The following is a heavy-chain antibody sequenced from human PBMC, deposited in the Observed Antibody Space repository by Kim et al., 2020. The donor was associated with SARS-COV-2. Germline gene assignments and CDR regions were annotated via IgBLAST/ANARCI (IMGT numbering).Heavy chain of an antibody. CDR1: GFTFSDYY. J-gene: IGHJ5*02. V-gene: IGHV3-11*01. Sequence: GGSLRLSCAASGFTFSDYYMSWIRQAPGKGLEWVSYISSSGSTIYYADSVKGRFTISRDNAKNSLYLQMNSLRAEDTAVYYCASADFEYRFDPWGQGTLVTVSS. CDR3: ASADFEYRFDP. D-gene: IGHD6-6*01. CDR2: ISSSGSTI.